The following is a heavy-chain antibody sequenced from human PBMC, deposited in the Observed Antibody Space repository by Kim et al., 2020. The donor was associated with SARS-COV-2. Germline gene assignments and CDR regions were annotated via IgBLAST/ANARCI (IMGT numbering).Heavy chain of an antibody. V-gene: IGHV3-9*01. J-gene: IGHJ6*02. CDR3: AKDLSVAGYYYYGMDV. Sequence: GGSLRLSCAASGFTFDDYAMHWVRQAPGKGLEWVSGISWNSGSIGYADSVKGRFTISRDNAKNSLYLQMNSLRAEDTALYYCAKDLSVAGYYYYGMDVWGQGTTVTVSS. CDR2: ISWNSGSI. CDR1: GFTFDDYA. D-gene: IGHD6-19*01.